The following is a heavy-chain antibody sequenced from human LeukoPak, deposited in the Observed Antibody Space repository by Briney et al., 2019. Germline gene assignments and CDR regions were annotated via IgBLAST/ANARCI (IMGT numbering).Heavy chain of an antibody. D-gene: IGHD1-26*01. CDR1: GFTFSSYA. Sequence: GGSLRLSCAASGFTFSSYAMHWVRQAPGQGLEWVAVISYDGSNKYYADSVKGRFTISRDNSKNTLYLQMNSLRAEDTAVYYCAGIYAKKVGATDFQHWGQGTLVTVSS. CDR2: ISYDGSNK. CDR3: AGIYAKKVGATDFQH. V-gene: IGHV3-30-3*01. J-gene: IGHJ1*01.